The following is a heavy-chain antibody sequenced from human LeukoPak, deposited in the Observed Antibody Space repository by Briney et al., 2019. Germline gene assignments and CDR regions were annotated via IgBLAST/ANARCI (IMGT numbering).Heavy chain of an antibody. D-gene: IGHD3-10*01. CDR3: ARDNYGFDY. Sequence: GGSLRLSCAVSGITFTTYGMHWVRQAPGKGLEWVAFIRYDGSTKYYADSVKGRFTISRDNSKNTLYLQMDSLRADDTALYYCARDNYGFDYWGQGTLVTVSS. V-gene: IGHV3-30*02. CDR2: IRYDGSTK. J-gene: IGHJ4*02. CDR1: GITFTTYG.